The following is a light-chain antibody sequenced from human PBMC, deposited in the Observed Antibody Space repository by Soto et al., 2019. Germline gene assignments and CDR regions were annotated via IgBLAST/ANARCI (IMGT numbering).Light chain of an antibody. CDR3: QQLSNWPSIT. V-gene: IGKV3-15*01. CDR2: RAS. CDR1: QSVSDN. J-gene: IGKJ5*01. Sequence: EVLMKGAPDTLDVSAGERGTLSCRASQSVSDNLAWYQQKPGQGPRLLVYRASTRTLGIPARFSGSGSGTDFTLTISSLEPEDFALYYCQQLSNWPSITFGQGTRLEIK.